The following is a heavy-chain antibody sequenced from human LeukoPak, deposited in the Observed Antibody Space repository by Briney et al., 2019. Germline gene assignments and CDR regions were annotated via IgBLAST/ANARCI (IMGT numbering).Heavy chain of an antibody. D-gene: IGHD3-10*01. CDR2: IYPGDSDT. CDR3: VRWYYGSGSYPY. Sequence: GASLKISSKGSGYRFTSYWIGWVRRMPGKGLEGMGIIYPGDSDTRYSPSFQGQVTISADKSISTAYLQWSSLKASDTAMYYCVRWYYGSGSYPYWGQGTLVTVSS. J-gene: IGHJ4*02. CDR1: GYRFTSYW. V-gene: IGHV5-51*01.